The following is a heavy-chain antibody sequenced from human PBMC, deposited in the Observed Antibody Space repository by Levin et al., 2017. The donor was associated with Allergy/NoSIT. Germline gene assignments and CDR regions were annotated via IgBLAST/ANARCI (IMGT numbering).Heavy chain of an antibody. CDR3: ARVTHPSWGGGPSDF. Sequence: PGGSLRLSCAASGFTFSDYTMNWIRQTPGKGLAWLSSISGRSDKIYYADSVKGRFTISRDNSKNTLFLQMNSLTADDTAVYYCARVTHPSWGGGPSDFWGQGTMVTVSS. D-gene: IGHD3-16*01. J-gene: IGHJ3*01. V-gene: IGHV3-23*01. CDR1: GFTFSDYT. CDR2: ISGRSDKI.